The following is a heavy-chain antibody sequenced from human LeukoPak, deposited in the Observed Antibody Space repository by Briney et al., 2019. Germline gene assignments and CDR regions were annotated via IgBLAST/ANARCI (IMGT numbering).Heavy chain of an antibody. CDR2: IKSKTDGGTT. CDR1: GFTFSNAW. D-gene: IGHD3-9*01. V-gene: IGHV3-15*01. CDR3: TTGPVLRYFDWLLFDYFDY. J-gene: IGHJ4*02. Sequence: GGSLRLSCAASGFTFSNAWMSWVRQAPGKGLEWVGRIKSKTDGGTTDYAAPVKGRFTISRDDSKNTLYLQMNSLKTEDTAVYYCTTGPVLRYFDWLLFDYFDYWGQGTLVTVSS.